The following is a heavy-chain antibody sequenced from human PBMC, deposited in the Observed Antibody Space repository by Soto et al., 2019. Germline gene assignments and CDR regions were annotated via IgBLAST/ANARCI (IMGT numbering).Heavy chain of an antibody. V-gene: IGHV4-39*01. Sequence: SEILSLTCTVSGGSISSSSYYWGWIRQPPGKGLEWIGSIYYSGSTYYNPSLKSRVTISVDTSKNQFSLKLSSVTAADTAVYYCARARLSRDSYPYSDYWGQGTLVTVSS. CDR3: ARARLSRDSYPYSDY. J-gene: IGHJ4*02. CDR1: GGSISSSSYY. CDR2: IYYSGST.